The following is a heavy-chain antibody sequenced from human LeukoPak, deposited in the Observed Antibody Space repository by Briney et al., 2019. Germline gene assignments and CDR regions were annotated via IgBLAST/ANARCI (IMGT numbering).Heavy chain of an antibody. CDR2: ISSSGSTI. D-gene: IGHD3-22*01. Sequence: GRSLRLSCAASGFTFSSYAMHWIRQAPGKGLEWVSYISSSGSTIYYADSVKGRFTISRDNAKSSLYLQMNSLRAEDTAAYYCARDLGYYEESGDPTIDYWGQGTLVTVSS. V-gene: IGHV3-48*04. J-gene: IGHJ4*02. CDR1: GFTFSSYA. CDR3: ARDLGYYEESGDPTIDY.